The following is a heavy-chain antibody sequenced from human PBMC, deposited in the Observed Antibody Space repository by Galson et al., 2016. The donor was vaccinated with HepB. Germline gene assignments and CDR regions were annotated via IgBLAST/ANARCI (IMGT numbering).Heavy chain of an antibody. V-gene: IGHV4-34*01. D-gene: IGHD4-23*01. CDR1: GASFSGYY. CDR2: VTQSGDT. Sequence: LSLTCAAYGASFSGYYGTWIRQPPGKGLEWIGDVTQSGDTIYNPSLKSRVTLSIDTSKDQFSLRLSSVTAADTAVYFCASARDSGGNPFDYWGPGLLVTVSS. CDR3: ASARDSGGNPFDY. J-gene: IGHJ4*02.